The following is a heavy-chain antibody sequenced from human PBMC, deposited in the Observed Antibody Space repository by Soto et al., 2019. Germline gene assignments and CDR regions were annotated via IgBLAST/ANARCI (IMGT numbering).Heavy chain of an antibody. D-gene: IGHD1-7*01. J-gene: IGHJ6*02. Sequence: VKVSCKASGYTFTSYAMHWVRQAPGQRLEWMGWINAGNGNTKYSQKFQGRVTITRDTSASTAYMELSSLRSEDTAVHYCARGVTGTGSPYGMDVWGQGTTVTVSS. CDR1: GYTFTSYA. V-gene: IGHV1-3*01. CDR2: INAGNGNT. CDR3: ARGVTGTGSPYGMDV.